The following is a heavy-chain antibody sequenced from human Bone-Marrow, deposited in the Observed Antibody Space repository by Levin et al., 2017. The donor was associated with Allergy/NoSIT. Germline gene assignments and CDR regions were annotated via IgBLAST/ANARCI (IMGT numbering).Heavy chain of an antibody. Sequence: ASVKVSCQASGGPLNNFALNWVRQAPGQGLEWMGAIIPVFGTPKYAQKFQGRVTIIADVSTNTVYMELSSLTSEDTAMYYCAKAGGDFDYWLHFDSWGQGTLVTVSS. J-gene: IGHJ4*02. D-gene: IGHD5-24*01. CDR3: AKAGGDFDYWLHFDS. CDR1: GGPLNNFA. CDR2: IIPVFGTP. V-gene: IGHV1-69*13.